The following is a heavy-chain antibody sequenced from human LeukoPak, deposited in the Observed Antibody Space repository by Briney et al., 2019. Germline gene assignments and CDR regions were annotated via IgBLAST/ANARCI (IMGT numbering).Heavy chain of an antibody. CDR1: GFTFSTYG. J-gene: IGHJ6*03. V-gene: IGHV3-7*01. D-gene: IGHD5-24*01. CDR3: ARGNYNYPYYYYMDV. Sequence: GGTLRLSCAASGFTFSTYGMHWVRQAPGKGLEWVANIKQDGSGKYYVESVKGRFTISRDNAKNSLYLQMNSLRAEDTAVYYCARGNYNYPYYYYMDVWGKGTTVTVSS. CDR2: IKQDGSGK.